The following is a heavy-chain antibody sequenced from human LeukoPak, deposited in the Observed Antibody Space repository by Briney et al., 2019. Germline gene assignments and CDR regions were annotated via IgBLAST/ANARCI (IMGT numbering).Heavy chain of an antibody. Sequence: PGGSLRLSCAASGFTFSSYWMSWVRQAPGKGLEWVADIKQDGSEKYYVDSVKGRFTISRDNAKNSLYLQMNSLRAEGTAVYHCARDPAYDFWSGYYTDYWGQGTLVTVPS. CDR3: ARDPAYDFWSGYYTDY. CDR2: IKQDGSEK. D-gene: IGHD3-3*01. V-gene: IGHV3-7*01. CDR1: GFTFSSYW. J-gene: IGHJ4*02.